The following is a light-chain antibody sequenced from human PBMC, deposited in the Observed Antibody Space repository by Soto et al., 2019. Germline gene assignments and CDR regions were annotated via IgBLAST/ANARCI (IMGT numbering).Light chain of an antibody. CDR1: SSDVGGYNY. J-gene: IGLJ3*02. CDR2: EVS. Sequence: QSAPTQPPSASGSPGQSATISCTGTSSDVGGYNYVSWYQQYPGKAPKLMIYEVSKRPSGVPDRFSGSKSGNTASLTVSGLQAEDEADYYCSSYAGSSTWVFGRGTKLTVL. CDR3: SSYAGSSTWV. V-gene: IGLV2-8*01.